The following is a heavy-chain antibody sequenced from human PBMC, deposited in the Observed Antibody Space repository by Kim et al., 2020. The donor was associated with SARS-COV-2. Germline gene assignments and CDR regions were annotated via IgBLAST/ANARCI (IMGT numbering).Heavy chain of an antibody. J-gene: IGHJ6*02. CDR1: EFSFRNYW. Sequence: GGSLRLSCVASEFSFRNYWMAWVRQASGKGLEWEATIKKDGSENYYADSVKGRFTISRDNANNSMNLQMSSLRVEDTAGYYCARNAYYNGLDAWGQGTT. CDR2: IKKDGSEN. CDR3: ARNAYYNGLDA. V-gene: IGHV3-7*01.